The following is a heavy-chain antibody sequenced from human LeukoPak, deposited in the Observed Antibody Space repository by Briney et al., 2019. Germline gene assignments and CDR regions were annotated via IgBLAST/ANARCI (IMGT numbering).Heavy chain of an antibody. V-gene: IGHV1-69*05. J-gene: IGHJ6*03. CDR2: IIPIFGTA. D-gene: IGHD7-27*01. CDR1: GGTLSSYA. Sequence: SVKVSCKASGGTLSSYAISWVRQAPGQGLEWMGGIIPIFGTANYAQKFQGRVTITTDESTSTAYMELSSLRSEDTAVYYCARNWGSEYYYMDVWGKGTTVTVSS. CDR3: ARNWGSEYYYMDV.